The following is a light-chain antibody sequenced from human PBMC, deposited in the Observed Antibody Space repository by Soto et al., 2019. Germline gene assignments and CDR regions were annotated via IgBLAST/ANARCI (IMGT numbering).Light chain of an antibody. Sequence: DIQMTQSPSSLSASVGDRVIISCRASQGISNYLAWYQQKPGKVPKLLIFGASTLQSGVPSRFSGSGSGTDLTLTISSLQPEDVATYYCQKYNSAPYTFGEGTNLEL. CDR1: QGISNY. V-gene: IGKV1-27*01. CDR3: QKYNSAPYT. J-gene: IGKJ2*01. CDR2: GAS.